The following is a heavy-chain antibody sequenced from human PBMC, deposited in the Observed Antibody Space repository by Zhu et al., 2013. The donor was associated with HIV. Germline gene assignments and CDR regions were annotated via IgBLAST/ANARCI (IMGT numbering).Heavy chain of an antibody. CDR3: ARDRFVTVDYYDSSGYDAFDI. Sequence: QVQLVQSGAEVKKPGSSVKVSCKASGGTFSSYAISWVRQAPGQGLEWMGGIIPIFGTANYAQKFQGRVTITADESTSTAYMELSSLRSEDTAVYYCARDRFVTVDYYDSSGYDAFDIWGQGTMVTVSS. J-gene: IGHJ3*02. CDR1: GGTFSSYA. V-gene: IGHV1-69*01. D-gene: IGHD3-22*01. CDR2: IIPIFGTA.